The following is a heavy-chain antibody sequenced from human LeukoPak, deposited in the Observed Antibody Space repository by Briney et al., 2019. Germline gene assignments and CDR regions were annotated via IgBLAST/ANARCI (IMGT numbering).Heavy chain of an antibody. CDR3: AKALTSGWYLDAFNI. CDR2: ISYDGSNK. CDR1: GFTFSSCG. V-gene: IGHV3-30*18. J-gene: IGHJ3*02. D-gene: IGHD6-19*01. Sequence: GGSLRLSCTASGFTFSSCGMHWVRQAPGKGLEWVAVISYDGSNKYYADSVKGRFTISRDNSKNTLFLEMNSLRAEDTAVYYCAKALTSGWYLDAFNIWGQGTMVTVSS.